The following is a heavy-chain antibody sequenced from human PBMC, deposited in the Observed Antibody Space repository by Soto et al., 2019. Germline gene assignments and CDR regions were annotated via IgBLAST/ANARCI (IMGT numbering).Heavy chain of an antibody. Sequence: QLHESGPGVVKPSETLSLTCTVSGDSINNNDYYWNWIRQTPGKGLEWIGYVYYSGSTYYIPSLKSRLSLSVDTSKTQFSLKLSSVTAADTAIYYCARMSYYYDKWYFDPWGRGTLVTVSP. V-gene: IGHV4-30-4*01. CDR2: VYYSGST. CDR1: GDSINNNDYY. J-gene: IGHJ2*01. D-gene: IGHD3-22*01. CDR3: ARMSYYYDKWYFDP.